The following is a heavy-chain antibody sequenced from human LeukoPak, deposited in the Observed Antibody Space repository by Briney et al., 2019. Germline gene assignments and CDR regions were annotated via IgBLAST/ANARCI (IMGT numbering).Heavy chain of an antibody. J-gene: IGHJ3*02. CDR1: GGSISSGSYY. CDR3: ARRVSSAFDI. D-gene: IGHD2-8*01. Sequence: PSETLSLTCTVSGGSISSGSYYWSWIRQPAGKGLEWIGRIYTSGSTNYNPSLKSRVTISVDTSKNQFSLKLSSVTAADTAVYYCARRVSSAFDIWGQGTMVTVSS. V-gene: IGHV4-61*02. CDR2: IYTSGST.